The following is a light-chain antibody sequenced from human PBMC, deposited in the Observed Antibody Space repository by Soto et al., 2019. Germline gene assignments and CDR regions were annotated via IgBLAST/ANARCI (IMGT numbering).Light chain of an antibody. V-gene: IGKV3-11*01. J-gene: IGKJ5*01. CDR3: QQYSTSPT. CDR1: QNVRNY. Sequence: EIILKQSPATLSLSPGERATLSCRASQNVRNYLAWYQHKPGQAPRLLIYEASNRATGIPARFSGSGSGTDFTLTISSLEPEDFAVYYCQQYSTSPTFGEGTRLEIK. CDR2: EAS.